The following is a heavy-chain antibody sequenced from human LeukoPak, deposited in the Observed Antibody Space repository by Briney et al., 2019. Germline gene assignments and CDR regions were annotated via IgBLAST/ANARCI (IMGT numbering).Heavy chain of an antibody. CDR3: ARPLQPVPRGSSGYDLSGMDV. CDR2: IIPIFGTA. J-gene: IGHJ6*04. Sequence: SVKVACKASGGTFSSYAISWVRQAPGQGLEWMGGIIPIFGTANYAQKFQGRVTITADESTSTAYMELSSLRSEDTAVYYCARPLQPVPRGSSGYDLSGMDVWGKGTTVTVSS. V-gene: IGHV1-69*13. CDR1: GGTFSSYA. D-gene: IGHD5-12*01.